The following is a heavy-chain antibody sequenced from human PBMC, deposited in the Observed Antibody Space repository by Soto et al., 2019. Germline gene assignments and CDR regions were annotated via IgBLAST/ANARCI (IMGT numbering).Heavy chain of an antibody. CDR2: IYSGGYT. J-gene: IGHJ4*02. V-gene: IGHV3-53*01. CDR1: GFTVSNNY. CDR3: PPHPGGGGY. Sequence: EVQLVESGGGLIQPGGSLRLSCAVSGFTVSNNYMSWVRQAPGKGLEGVSVIYSGGYTAYGDSVKGRFTISRDNSKNTLYPQMKPRRPPDPPVFSWPPHPGGGGYWGQGTLVTVSS. D-gene: IGHD3-10*01.